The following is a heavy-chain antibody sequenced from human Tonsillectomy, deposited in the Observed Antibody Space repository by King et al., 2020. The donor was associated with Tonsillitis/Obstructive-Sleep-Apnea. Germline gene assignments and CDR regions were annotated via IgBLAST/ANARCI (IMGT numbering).Heavy chain of an antibody. J-gene: IGHJ3*02. CDR3: ARARGLTGDPAADTFDI. CDR1: GYTFTGYY. D-gene: IGHD7-27*01. CDR2: INPNSGGT. Sequence: VQLVESGAEVKKPGASVKVSCKASGYTFTGYYIHWVRQAPGQGLEWMGWINPNSGGTNYAQKFQGWVTMTRDTSMTTAYMERSRLRSDDTAVYYCARARGLTGDPAADTFDIWGQGTMVTVSS. V-gene: IGHV1-2*04.